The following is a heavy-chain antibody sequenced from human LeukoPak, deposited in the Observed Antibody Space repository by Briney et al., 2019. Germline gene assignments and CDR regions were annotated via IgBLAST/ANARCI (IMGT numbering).Heavy chain of an antibody. CDR2: ISAYNGNT. D-gene: IGHD3-22*01. V-gene: IGHV1-18*01. J-gene: IGHJ4*02. CDR3: ASGYYDSSGYYYITDY. Sequence: ASVKVSCKASGYTLTSYGISWVRQAPGQGLEWMGWISAYNGNTNYAQKLQGRVTMTTDTSTSTAYMELRSLRSDDTAVYYCASGYYDSSGYYYITDYWGQGTLVTVSS. CDR1: GYTLTSYG.